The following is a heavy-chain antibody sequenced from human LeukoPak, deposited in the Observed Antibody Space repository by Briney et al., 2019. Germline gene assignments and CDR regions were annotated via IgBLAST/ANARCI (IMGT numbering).Heavy chain of an antibody. CDR1: GGSFSGYY. V-gene: IGHV4-34*01. CDR2: INHSGST. CDR3: ARGNRGSGSFGYYMDV. J-gene: IGHJ6*03. D-gene: IGHD3-10*01. Sequence: SETLSLTCAVYGGSFSGYYWSWIRQPPGKGLEWIGEINHSGSTNYNPSLKSRVTISVDTSKNQFSLKLSSVTAADTAVYYCARGNRGSGSFGYYMDVWGKGTTVTISS.